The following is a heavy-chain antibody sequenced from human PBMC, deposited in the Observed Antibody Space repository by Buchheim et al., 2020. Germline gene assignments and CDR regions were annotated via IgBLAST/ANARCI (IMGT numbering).Heavy chain of an antibody. CDR1: GFTFSSYW. CDR2: INSDGSST. CDR3: ARGRHDSSGYDWFDP. D-gene: IGHD3-22*01. J-gene: IGHJ5*02. V-gene: IGHV3-74*01. Sequence: EVQLVESGGGLVQPGGSLRLSCAASGFTFSSYWMHWVRQAPGKGLVWVSRINSDGSSTRNAESVKGRITISRDNAEKTVYLQMNSLRAEDTAVYYCARGRHDSSGYDWFDPWGQGTL.